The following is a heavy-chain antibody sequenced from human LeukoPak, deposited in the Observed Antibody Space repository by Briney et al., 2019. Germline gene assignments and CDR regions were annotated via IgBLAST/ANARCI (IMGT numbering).Heavy chain of an antibody. D-gene: IGHD5-12*01. CDR1: GGSIINSSYY. Sequence: SEAPSLTCTVCGGSIINSSYYWGGIRQPPGKGLEGIGSIYYSGSTYYNPSLKSRDTISVDTSKKQFSLKLSSVTAAGTAVYYCARVRYSGYDTGYLDYWGQGTLVTVSS. CDR3: ARVRYSGYDTGYLDY. CDR2: IYYSGST. V-gene: IGHV4-39*07. J-gene: IGHJ4*02.